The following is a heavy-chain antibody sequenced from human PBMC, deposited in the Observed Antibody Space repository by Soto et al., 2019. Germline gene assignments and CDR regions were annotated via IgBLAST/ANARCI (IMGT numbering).Heavy chain of an antibody. J-gene: IGHJ4*02. V-gene: IGHV3-21*01. CDR1: GFTFGSYS. CDR3: ARVWERDIVVVPAALSY. Sequence: GGSLRLSCAASGFTFGSYSMNWVRQAPGKGLEWVSSISSSSSYIYYADSVKGRFTISRDNAKNSLYLQMNSLRAEDTAVYYCARVWERDIVVVPAALSYWGQGTLVTVSS. CDR2: ISSSSSYI. D-gene: IGHD2-2*01.